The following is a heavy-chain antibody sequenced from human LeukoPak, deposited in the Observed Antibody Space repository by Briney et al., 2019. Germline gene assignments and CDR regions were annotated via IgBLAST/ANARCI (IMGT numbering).Heavy chain of an antibody. CDR3: ARRMATVTDAFDI. CDR2: VFHSGTT. Sequence: SETLSLTCNVSGDSLTGHFWSWIRQTPGKGLEWIGYVFHSGTTNYSPSLKSRVTISLGTSKKQFYLRLASVTAADTAVYYCARRMATVTDAFDIWGRGTMVSVSS. V-gene: IGHV4-59*08. J-gene: IGHJ3*02. CDR1: GDSLTGHF. D-gene: IGHD5-24*01.